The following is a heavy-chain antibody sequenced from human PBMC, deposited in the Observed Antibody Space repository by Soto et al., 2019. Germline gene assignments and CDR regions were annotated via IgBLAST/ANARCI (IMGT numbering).Heavy chain of an antibody. J-gene: IGHJ4*02. Sequence: GGSLRPSCAASGFTFSNYDMHWVRQVTGKGLEWVSTIGTAGDTYYPGSVKGRFTISRENAKNSLYLQMNSLRAEDTAVYYCARGRLISLYYFDYWGQGTLVTVSS. V-gene: IGHV3-13*01. D-gene: IGHD2-15*01. CDR3: ARGRLISLYYFDY. CDR2: IGTAGDT. CDR1: GFTFSNYD.